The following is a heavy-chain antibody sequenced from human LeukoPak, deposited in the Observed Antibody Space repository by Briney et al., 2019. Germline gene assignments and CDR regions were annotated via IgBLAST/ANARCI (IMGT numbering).Heavy chain of an antibody. CDR2: IYYSGST. CDR3: ARGYSSSFRDYYYYMDV. Sequence: PSETLSLTCTVSGGSISSSSNYWGWIRQPPGKGLEWIGSIYYSGSTYYNPSLKSRVTISVDTSKNQFSLKLSSVTAAGTAVYCSARGYSSSFRDYYYYMDVWGKGTTVTVSS. J-gene: IGHJ6*03. D-gene: IGHD6-6*01. V-gene: IGHV4-39*07. CDR1: GGSISSSSNY.